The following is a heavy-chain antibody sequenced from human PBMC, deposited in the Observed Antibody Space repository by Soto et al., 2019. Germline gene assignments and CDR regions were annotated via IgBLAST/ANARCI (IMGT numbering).Heavy chain of an antibody. D-gene: IGHD3-9*01. Sequence: GGSLRLSCAASGFTVSSNYMSWVRQAPGKGLEWVSVIYSGGSTYYADSVKGGFTISRDNSKNTLYLQMNSLRAEDTAVYYCARDRGYDILTGYPTYYYYGMDVWGQGTTVTVSS. CDR3: ARDRGYDILTGYPTYYYYGMDV. CDR2: IYSGGST. J-gene: IGHJ6*02. CDR1: GFTVSSNY. V-gene: IGHV3-53*01.